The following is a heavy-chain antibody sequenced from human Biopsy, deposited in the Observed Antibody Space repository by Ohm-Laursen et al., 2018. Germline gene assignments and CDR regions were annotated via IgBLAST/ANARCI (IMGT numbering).Heavy chain of an antibody. D-gene: IGHD3-22*01. Sequence: ASVTVSCKASGYTFTGYHVHWVRQAPGQGLEWMGWINAKTGDTNYAQKFQGRVTMTRDTSISTAYVDLSSLRSDDTAVYYCTRGGYYYDSLAYYYWFDPWGQGTLVTVSS. J-gene: IGHJ5*02. CDR1: GYTFTGYH. V-gene: IGHV1-2*02. CDR3: TRGGYYYDSLAYYYWFDP. CDR2: INAKTGDT.